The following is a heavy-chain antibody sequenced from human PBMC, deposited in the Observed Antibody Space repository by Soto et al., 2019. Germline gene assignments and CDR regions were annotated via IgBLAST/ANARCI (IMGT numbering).Heavy chain of an antibody. J-gene: IGHJ4*02. D-gene: IGHD3-9*01. V-gene: IGHV1-69*01. CDR2: IIPMIRGT. CDR1: GGTFNNYG. CDR3: ASWDYYFLTAYSFDD. Sequence: QVKLVQSGAEVKKPGSSVKVSCQASGGTFNNYGMGWVRQAPGQGLEWMGGIIPMIRGTNSAQKFQGRVTLTADASRSTAYTELRSLKSEDTAVDYCASWDYYFLTAYSFDDWGQGTLVTVSS.